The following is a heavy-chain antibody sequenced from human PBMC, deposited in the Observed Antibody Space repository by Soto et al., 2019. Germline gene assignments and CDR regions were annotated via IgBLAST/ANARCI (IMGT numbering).Heavy chain of an antibody. CDR1: GGTFSSYA. Sequence: GASVKVSCKASGGTFSSYAISWVRQAPGQGLEWMGGIIPIFGTANYAQKFQGRVTITADESTSTAYMELSSLRSEDTAVYYCARASIVLPDAIRGYNPFDYWGQGTLVTVSS. V-gene: IGHV1-69*13. CDR3: ARASIVLPDAIRGYNPFDY. CDR2: IIPIFGTA. D-gene: IGHD2-2*02. J-gene: IGHJ4*02.